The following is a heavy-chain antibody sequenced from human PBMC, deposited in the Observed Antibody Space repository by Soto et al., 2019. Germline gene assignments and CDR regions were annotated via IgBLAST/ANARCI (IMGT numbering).Heavy chain of an antibody. CDR3: ARDAGGPNKDYGGNSGDY. V-gene: IGHV3-30-3*01. Sequence: GGSLRLSCAASGFTFSSYAMHWVRQAPGKGLEWVAVISYDGSNKYYADSVKGRFTISRDNSKNTLYLQMNSLRAEDTAVYYCARDAGGPNKDYGGNSGDYWGQGTLVTVSS. CDR2: ISYDGSNK. CDR1: GFTFSSYA. D-gene: IGHD4-17*01. J-gene: IGHJ4*02.